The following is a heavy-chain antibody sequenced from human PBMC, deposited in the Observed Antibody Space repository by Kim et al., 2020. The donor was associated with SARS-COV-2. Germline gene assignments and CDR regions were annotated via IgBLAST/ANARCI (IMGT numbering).Heavy chain of an antibody. CDR3: ARDRLGEYGMDV. CDR2: K. Sequence: KYYEDTGKARLTTSRDNSKTTLYLKMNSLRAEDTAVYYCARDRLGEYGMDVWGQGTTVTVSS. V-gene: IGHV3-33*01. D-gene: IGHD3-16*01. J-gene: IGHJ6*02.